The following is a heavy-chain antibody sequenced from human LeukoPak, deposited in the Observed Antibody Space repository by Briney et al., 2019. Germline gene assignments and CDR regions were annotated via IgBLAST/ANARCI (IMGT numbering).Heavy chain of an antibody. CDR2: IYYSGST. Sequence: SETLSFTCTVSGGSISSYYWSWIRQPPGKGLEWIGYIYYSGSTNYNPSLKSRVTISVDTTKNQFSLKLSSVTAADTAVYYCARDRGGYSGSYFDYWGQGTLVTVSS. D-gene: IGHD1-26*01. CDR3: ARDRGGYSGSYFDY. CDR1: GGSISSYY. V-gene: IGHV4-59*01. J-gene: IGHJ4*02.